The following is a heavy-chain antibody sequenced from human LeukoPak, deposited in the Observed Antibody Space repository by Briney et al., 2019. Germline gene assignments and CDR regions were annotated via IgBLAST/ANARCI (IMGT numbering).Heavy chain of an antibody. CDR2: IYHSGST. D-gene: IGHD2-21*02. J-gene: IGHJ4*02. Sequence: PSETLSLTCTVSGYSISSGYYWGWIRQPPGKGLEWIGSIYHSGSTYYNPSLKSRVTISVDTSKNQFSLKLSSVTAADTAVYYCARREGVTDFDYWGQGTLVTVSS. CDR3: ARREGVTDFDY. CDR1: GYSISSGYY. V-gene: IGHV4-38-2*02.